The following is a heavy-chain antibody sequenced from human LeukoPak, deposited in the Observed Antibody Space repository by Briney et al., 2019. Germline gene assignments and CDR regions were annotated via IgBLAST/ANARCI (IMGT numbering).Heavy chain of an antibody. Sequence: GGSLRLSCAASGFTFSSYGMHWVRQAPGKGLEWVAVISYDGSNKYYADSVKGRFTISRDNSKNTLYLRMNSLRAEDTAVYYCAKEGYSYGSWGLSWFDPWGQGTLVTVSS. D-gene: IGHD5-18*01. CDR1: GFTFSSYG. J-gene: IGHJ5*02. CDR3: AKEGYSYGSWGLSWFDP. V-gene: IGHV3-30*18. CDR2: ISYDGSNK.